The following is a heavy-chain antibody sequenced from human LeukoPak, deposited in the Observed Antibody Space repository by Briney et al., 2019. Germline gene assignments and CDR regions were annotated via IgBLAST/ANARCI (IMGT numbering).Heavy chain of an antibody. D-gene: IGHD6-13*01. CDR3: ARSIETLTYSSSWYFPVDY. V-gene: IGHV1-8*01. J-gene: IGHJ4*02. CDR1: GYTFTSYD. CDR2: MNPNSGNT. Sequence: ASVKVSCKASGYTFTSYDINWVRQATGQGLEWMGWMNPNSGNTGYAQKFQGRVTMTGNTSISTAHMELSSLRSEDTAVYYCARSIETLTYSSSWYFPVDYWGQGTLVTVSS.